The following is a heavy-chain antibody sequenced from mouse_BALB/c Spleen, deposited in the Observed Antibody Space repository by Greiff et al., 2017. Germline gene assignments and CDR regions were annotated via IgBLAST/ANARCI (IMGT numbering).Heavy chain of an antibody. CDR3: ARGDYDAWFAY. Sequence: QVTLKVSGPGILQPSQTLSLTCSFSGFSLSTSGMGVSWIRQPSGKGLEWLPHISWDDAKRYNPSLKSRLTISKDTSSNQVFLKITSVDTADTATYYGARGDYDAWFAYWGQGTRVTVSA. CDR2: ISWDDAK. V-gene: IGHV8-12*01. D-gene: IGHD2-4*01. CDR1: GFSLSTSGMG. J-gene: IGHJ3*01.